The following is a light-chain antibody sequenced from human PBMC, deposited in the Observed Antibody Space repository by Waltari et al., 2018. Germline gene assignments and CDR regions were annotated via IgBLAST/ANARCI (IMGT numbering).Light chain of an antibody. Sequence: QSVLTQPPSVSGTPGQTVTTSCSGSSLHMGRSLTYSYVQVPGTAPKLLMSRISQRPSGVPGRIFGSKYGTSASLAISGLRSEDEADYYCAAWDDSLSGWVFGGGTKLTVL. V-gene: IGLV1-47*01. CDR1: SLHMGRSL. CDR2: RIS. CDR3: AAWDDSLSGWV. J-gene: IGLJ3*02.